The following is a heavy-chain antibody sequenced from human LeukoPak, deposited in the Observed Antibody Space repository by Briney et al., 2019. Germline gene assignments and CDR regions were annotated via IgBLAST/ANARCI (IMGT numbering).Heavy chain of an antibody. J-gene: IGHJ4*02. CDR3: ARVDNSGSIPDY. Sequence: PGGSLRLPCAASGFTFSRYWMSWVRQAPGKGLEWVASIKQDGSEKYYVDSVMGRFTISRDNAKNSLHLQTNSVRAEDTAVYYCARVDNSGSIPDYWGQGTLVIVSS. V-gene: IGHV3-7*01. D-gene: IGHD3-22*01. CDR2: IKQDGSEK. CDR1: GFTFSRYW.